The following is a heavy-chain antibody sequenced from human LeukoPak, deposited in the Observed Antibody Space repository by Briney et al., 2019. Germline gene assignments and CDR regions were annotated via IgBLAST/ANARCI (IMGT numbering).Heavy chain of an antibody. CDR1: GGSISSYY. CDR2: IYYSGST. Sequence: PSETLSLTCTVSGGSISSYYWSWIRQPPGKGLEWIGYIYYSGSTTYNPSLKSRVSISVETSKNQFSLRLSSVTAADTAVYYCARDKAGYNDYWGQGTLVTVSS. V-gene: IGHV4-59*01. CDR3: ARDKAGYNDY. D-gene: IGHD5-24*01. J-gene: IGHJ4*02.